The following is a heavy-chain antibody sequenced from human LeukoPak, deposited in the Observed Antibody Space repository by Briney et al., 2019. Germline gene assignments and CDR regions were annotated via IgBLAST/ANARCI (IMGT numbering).Heavy chain of an antibody. CDR3: ARDRRYYDSSGYYGWVDY. CDR2: IYYSGST. Sequence: SETLSLTCTVSGGPISSGDYYWSWIRQPPGKGLEWIGYIYYSGSTYYNPSLKSRVTISVDTSKNQFSLKLSSVTAADTAVYYCARDRRYYDSSGYYGWVDYWGQGTLVTVSS. V-gene: IGHV4-30-4*01. J-gene: IGHJ4*02. CDR1: GGPISSGDYY. D-gene: IGHD3-22*01.